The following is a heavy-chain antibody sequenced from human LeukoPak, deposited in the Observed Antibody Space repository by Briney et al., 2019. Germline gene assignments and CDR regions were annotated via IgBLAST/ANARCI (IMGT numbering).Heavy chain of an antibody. D-gene: IGHD3-22*01. V-gene: IGHV4-34*01. CDR2: INHSGST. J-gene: IGHJ4*02. Sequence: SETLSLTCTVSGGSISSYYWSWIRQPPGKGLEWIGEINHSGSTNYNPSLKSRVTISVDKSKNQFSLKLSSVTAADTAVYYCASEIISYYYDSSGYYPRWGQGTLVTVSS. CDR3: ASEIISYYYDSSGYYPR. CDR1: GGSISSYY.